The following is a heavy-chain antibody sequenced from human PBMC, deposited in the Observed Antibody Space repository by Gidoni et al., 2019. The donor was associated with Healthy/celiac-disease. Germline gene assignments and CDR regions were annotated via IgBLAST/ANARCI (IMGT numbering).Heavy chain of an antibody. J-gene: IGHJ4*02. CDR3: ARHRAGSSPSPKLLFDY. CDR1: GGSISSSSYY. D-gene: IGHD6-6*01. Sequence: QLQLQESGPGLVKPSETLSLTCTVSGGSISSSSYYWGWIRQPPGKGLEWIGSIYYSGSTYYNPSLKSRVTISVDTSKNQFSLKLSSVTAADTAVYYCARHRAGSSPSPKLLFDYWGQGTLVTVSS. CDR2: IYYSGST. V-gene: IGHV4-39*01.